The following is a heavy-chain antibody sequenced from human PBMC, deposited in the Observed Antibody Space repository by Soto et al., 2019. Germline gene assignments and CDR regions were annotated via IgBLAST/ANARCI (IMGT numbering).Heavy chain of an antibody. V-gene: IGHV4-59*01. J-gene: IGHJ4*02. CDR1: GGSISTYY. Sequence: QVQLQESGPGLVKPSETLSLTCTVSGGSISTYYWIWIRQPPGKGLEWIGVSYNGGTTNYSPSLKSRVTISVDTSKNQFSLKLNSVTAADTAVYYCARDGSERPATYWGQGILVTVSS. D-gene: IGHD3-10*01. CDR3: ARDGSERPATY. CDR2: SYNGGTT.